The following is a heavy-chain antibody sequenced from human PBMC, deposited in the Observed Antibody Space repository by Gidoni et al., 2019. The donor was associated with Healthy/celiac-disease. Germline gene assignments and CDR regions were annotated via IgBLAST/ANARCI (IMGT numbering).Heavy chain of an antibody. CDR3: AKERLRGYSGSGKGAFDI. Sequence: EVQLLESGGGLVQPGGSLRLSCAASGFTFSSYAMSWVRQAPGKGLEWVSAISGSGGSTYYADSVKGRFTISRDNSKNTLYLQMNSLRAEDTAVYYCAKERLRGYSGSGKGAFDIWGQGTMVTVSS. CDR2: ISGSGGST. D-gene: IGHD5-12*01. CDR1: GFTFSSYA. V-gene: IGHV3-23*01. J-gene: IGHJ3*02.